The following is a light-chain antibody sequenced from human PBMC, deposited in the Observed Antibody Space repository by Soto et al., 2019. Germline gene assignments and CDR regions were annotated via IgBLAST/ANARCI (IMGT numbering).Light chain of an antibody. CDR1: QSVSSY. Sequence: DIVLTQSPATLSLSPGERANLSCRASQSVSSYLGWYKQKPGQAPRLLIYDASSRATGIPARFSGSGSGTDFTLTISSLEPDDFAVYYCQKRTDWPLNCGGGNKGDI. CDR3: QKRTDWPLN. V-gene: IGKV3-11*01. J-gene: IGKJ4*01. CDR2: DAS.